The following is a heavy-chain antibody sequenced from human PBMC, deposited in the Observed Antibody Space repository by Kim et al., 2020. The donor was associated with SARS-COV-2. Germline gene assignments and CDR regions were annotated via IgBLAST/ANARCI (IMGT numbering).Heavy chain of an antibody. J-gene: IGHJ4*02. CDR3: AKDGYSYGGLNDY. Sequence: GGSLRLSCAASGFTFSSYAMSWVRQAPGKGLEWVSAISGSGGSTYYADSVKGRLTISRDNSKNTLYLQMNSLRAEDTAVYYCAKDGYSYGGLNDYWGQGTLVTVSS. V-gene: IGHV3-23*01. D-gene: IGHD5-18*01. CDR1: GFTFSSYA. CDR2: ISGSGGST.